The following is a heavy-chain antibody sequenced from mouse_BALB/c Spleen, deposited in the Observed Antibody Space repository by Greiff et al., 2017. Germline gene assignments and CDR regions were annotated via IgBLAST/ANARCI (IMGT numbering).Heavy chain of an antibody. Sequence: EVKLVESGGDLVKPGGSLKLSCAASGFTFSSYGMSWVRQTPDKRLEWVATISSGGSYTYYPDSVKGRFTISRDNAKNTLYLQMSSLKSEDTAMYYCARMEYWGQGTSVTVSA. CDR2: ISSGGSYT. CDR3: ARMEY. J-gene: IGHJ4*01. CDR1: GFTFSSYG. V-gene: IGHV5-6*01.